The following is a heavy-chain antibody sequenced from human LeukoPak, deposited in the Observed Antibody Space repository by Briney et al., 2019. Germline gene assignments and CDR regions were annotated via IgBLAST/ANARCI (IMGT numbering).Heavy chain of an antibody. CDR3: ARSALQPLYYYYYYYMDV. J-gene: IGHJ6*03. D-gene: IGHD1-1*01. CDR1: GGSISSSSYY. CDR2: IYYSGST. V-gene: IGHV4-39*01. Sequence: SETLSLTCTVSGGSISSSSYYWGWIRQPPGKGLEWIGSIYYSGSTYYNPSLKSRVTISVDTSENQFSLKLSSVTAAYTAVYYCARSALQPLYYYYYYYMDVWGKGTTVTVSS.